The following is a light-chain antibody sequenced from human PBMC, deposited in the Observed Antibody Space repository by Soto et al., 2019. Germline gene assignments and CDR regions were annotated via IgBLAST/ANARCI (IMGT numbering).Light chain of an antibody. J-gene: IGLJ2*01. CDR1: SSGVGGYNY. CDR3: SSYTSSSTLVV. Sequence: QSVLTQPASVSGSPGQSITISCTGTSSGVGGYNYVSWYQQHPGKAPKLMIYDVSNRPSGVSNRFSGSKSGNTASLTISGLQAEDEADYYCSSYTSSSTLVVFCGGTKVTVL. V-gene: IGLV2-14*01. CDR2: DVS.